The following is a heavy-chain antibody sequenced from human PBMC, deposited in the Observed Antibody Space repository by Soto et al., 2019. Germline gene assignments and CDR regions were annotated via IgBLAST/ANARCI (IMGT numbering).Heavy chain of an antibody. D-gene: IGHD5-12*01. CDR1: GFTFSNAW. Sequence: EVQLVESGGGLVEPVGSLRLSCAASGFTFSNAWMSWVRQAPAKGLECVGRIKSKTDGGTTDFAAPVKGRFTISGDDSKNTLFLQVNSLKAEEQAVYYCTTGYRRSREYFDYWGQGTLVTVSS. V-gene: IGHV3-15*01. J-gene: IGHJ4*02. CDR3: TTGYRRSREYFDY. CDR2: IKSKTDGGTT.